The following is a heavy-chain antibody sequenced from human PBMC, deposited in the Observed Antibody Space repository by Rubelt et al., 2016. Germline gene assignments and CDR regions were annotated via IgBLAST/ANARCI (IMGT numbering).Heavy chain of an antibody. Sequence: EVQLVQSGAEVKKPGESLRISCKGSGYSFTSYWISWVRQMPGKGLEWVGRIDPGDSYPNYRRYFEGHVTISADKSISTAYLQWSSLKASDTAMYYCAIYDFWNGYYLDYWGQGTLVTVSS. V-gene: IGHV5-10-1*03. CDR2: IDPGDSYP. CDR1: GYSFTSYW. D-gene: IGHD3-3*01. J-gene: IGHJ4*02. CDR3: AIYDFWNGYYLDY.